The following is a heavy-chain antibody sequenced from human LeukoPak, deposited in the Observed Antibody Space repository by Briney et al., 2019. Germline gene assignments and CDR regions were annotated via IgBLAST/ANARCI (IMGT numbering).Heavy chain of an antibody. CDR3: ATHKDIVVVVAATWPYYFDY. CDR1: GGTFSSYA. Sequence: SVKVSCKASGGTFSSYAISWVRQAPGQGLEWMGGIIPIFGTANYAQKFQGRVTIATDESTSTAYMELSSLRSEDTAVYYCATHKDIVVVVAATWPYYFDYWGQGTLVTVSS. J-gene: IGHJ4*02. CDR2: IIPIFGTA. V-gene: IGHV1-69*05. D-gene: IGHD2-15*01.